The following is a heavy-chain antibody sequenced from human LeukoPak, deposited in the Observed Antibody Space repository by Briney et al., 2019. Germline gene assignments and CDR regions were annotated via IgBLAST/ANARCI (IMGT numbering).Heavy chain of an antibody. J-gene: IGHJ3*02. D-gene: IGHD3-10*01. CDR2: ISAYNGNT. Sequence: GASVKVSCKASGYTFTSYGISWVRQAPGQGLEWMGWISAYNGNTNYAQKLQGRVTMTTDTSTSTAYMELRSLRSDDTAVYYCARELPGARFGPGAFDIWGQGTMVTVSS. V-gene: IGHV1-18*01. CDR3: ARELPGARFGPGAFDI. CDR1: GYTFTSYG.